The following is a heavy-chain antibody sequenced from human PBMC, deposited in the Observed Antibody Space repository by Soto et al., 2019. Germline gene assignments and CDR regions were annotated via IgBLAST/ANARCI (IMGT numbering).Heavy chain of an antibody. CDR3: ARRVSFYSTAWYVSWFDP. CDR2: IFWNDEK. D-gene: IGHD6-13*01. V-gene: IGHV2-5*01. CDR1: GFSFNTSGVG. Sequence: QITLKESGPTLVKPTQTLTLTCIFSGFSFNTSGVGVGWIRQPPGKALEWLALIFWNDEKRYSPSLEGRLTINKDPSKNHVVLTMTNMDPVDTATYYCARRVSFYSTAWYVSWFDPWGQGVLVTVSS. J-gene: IGHJ5*02.